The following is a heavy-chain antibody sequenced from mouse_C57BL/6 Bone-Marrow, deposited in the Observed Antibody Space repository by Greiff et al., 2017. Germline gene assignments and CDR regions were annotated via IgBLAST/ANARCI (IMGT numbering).Heavy chain of an antibody. D-gene: IGHD1-1*01. J-gene: IGHJ1*03. CDR3: ARGGLLYGSSPFWYFDV. CDR2: IHPNSGST. Sequence: QVQLQQPGAELVKPGASVKLSCKASGYTFTSYWMHWVKQRPGQGLEWIGMIHPNSGSTNYNEKFKSKATLTVDKYSSTSYMQLSSLTSEDSEVYYCARGGLLYGSSPFWYFDVWGTGTTVTVSS. CDR1: GYTFTSYW. V-gene: IGHV1-64*01.